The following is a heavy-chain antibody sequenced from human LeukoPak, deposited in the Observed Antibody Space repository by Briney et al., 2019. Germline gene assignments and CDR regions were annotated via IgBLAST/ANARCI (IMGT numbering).Heavy chain of an antibody. J-gene: IGHJ4*02. V-gene: IGHV3-23*01. Sequence: GGSLRLSCAASGFTFSSYAMSWVRQAPGKGLAWVSAISGSGGSTYYADSVKGRFTIYRDNSKNTLYLQMNSLRAEDTAVYYWAKDMAAMVDYWGQGTLVTVSS. CDR1: GFTFSSYA. CDR3: AKDMAAMVDY. CDR2: ISGSGGST. D-gene: IGHD5-18*01.